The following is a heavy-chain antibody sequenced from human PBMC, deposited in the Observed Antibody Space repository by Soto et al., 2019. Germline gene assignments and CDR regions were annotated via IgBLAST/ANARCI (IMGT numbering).Heavy chain of an antibody. CDR2: IYKSATT. CDR1: GDSISNLVYF. V-gene: IGHV4-30-4*01. Sequence: PSEPLSLTCSVSGDSISNLVYFWAWIRQPPGQALEYIGYIYKSATTYYNPSFESRVAISVDTSKSQFSLNVTSVTAADTAVYFCARGRYCLTGRCFPNWFDSWGQGALVTVSS. J-gene: IGHJ5*01. D-gene: IGHD7-27*01. CDR3: ARGRYCLTGRCFPNWFDS.